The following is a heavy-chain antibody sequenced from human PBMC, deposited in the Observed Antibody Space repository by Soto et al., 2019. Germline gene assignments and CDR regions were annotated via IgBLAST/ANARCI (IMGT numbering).Heavy chain of an antibody. D-gene: IGHD6-19*01. J-gene: IGHJ3*02. CDR3: ARAQREHSSGWSCDLFDI. Sequence: EVQLVESGGGLVQPGGSLRLSCAASGFTFSSYWMSWVRQAPGKGLEWVANIKQDGSEKYYVDSVKGRFTISRDNAKNSLYLQMNSLRAEDTAVYYCARAQREHSSGWSCDLFDIWGQGTMVTVSS. CDR1: GFTFSSYW. CDR2: IKQDGSEK. V-gene: IGHV3-7*01.